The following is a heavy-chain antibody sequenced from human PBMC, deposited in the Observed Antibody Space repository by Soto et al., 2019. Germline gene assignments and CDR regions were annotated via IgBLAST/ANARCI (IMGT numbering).Heavy chain of an antibody. V-gene: IGHV1-69*01. Sequence: QVQLVQSGAEVKKPGSSVKVSCKASGGTFSSYAISWVRQAPGQGLEWMGGIIPMFGTANYAQKFQGRVTITADESTSTAYMELSSLRSEDTAVYYCVREPFNYYDSSGYYIQIYYFDYWGQGTLVTVSS. J-gene: IGHJ4*02. D-gene: IGHD3-22*01. CDR3: VREPFNYYDSSGYYIQIYYFDY. CDR1: GGTFSSYA. CDR2: IIPMFGTA.